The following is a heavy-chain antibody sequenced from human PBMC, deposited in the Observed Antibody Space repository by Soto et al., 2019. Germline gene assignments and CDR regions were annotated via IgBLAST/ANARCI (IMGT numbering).Heavy chain of an antibody. CDR3: ARTQALGGEGATTRLAFDY. V-gene: IGHV4-34*01. D-gene: IGHD5-12*01. CDR1: GGSFSGYY. J-gene: IGHJ4*02. Sequence: SETLSLTCAVYGGSFSGYYWSWIRQPPGKGLEWIGEINHSGSTNYNPSLKSRVTISVDTSKNQFSLKLSSVTAADTAVYYCARTQALGGEGATTRLAFDYWGQGTLVTVSS. CDR2: INHSGST.